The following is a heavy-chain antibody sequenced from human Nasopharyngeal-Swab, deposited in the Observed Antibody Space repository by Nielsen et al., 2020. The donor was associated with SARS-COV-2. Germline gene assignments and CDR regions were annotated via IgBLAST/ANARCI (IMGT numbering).Heavy chain of an antibody. Sequence: GGSLRLSCSASGFPFSRYSMNWVRQAPGKGLEWVSYISSSSTTIYYADSVKGRFTISRDNSKNTLYLQMNSLRAEDTAVYYCARYDDYYDSSGYAYWGQGTLVTVSS. D-gene: IGHD3-22*01. CDR2: ISSSSTTI. J-gene: IGHJ4*02. CDR3: ARYDDYYDSSGYAY. CDR1: GFPFSRYS. V-gene: IGHV3-48*01.